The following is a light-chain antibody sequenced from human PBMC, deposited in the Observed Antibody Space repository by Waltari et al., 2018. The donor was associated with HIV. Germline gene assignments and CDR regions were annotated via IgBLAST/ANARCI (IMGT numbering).Light chain of an antibody. Sequence: ETVMTQSPATLSVSPGERAILSCRASQSVGTSVAWYQQRPGQAPRLLISAASTRSTAVPSRFSGSGSGTEFTLTISSLQSEDFVFYYCQQYSDWPPGFTFGQGTKLDIK. CDR1: QSVGTS. V-gene: IGKV3-15*01. CDR3: QQYSDWPPGFT. J-gene: IGKJ2*01. CDR2: AAS.